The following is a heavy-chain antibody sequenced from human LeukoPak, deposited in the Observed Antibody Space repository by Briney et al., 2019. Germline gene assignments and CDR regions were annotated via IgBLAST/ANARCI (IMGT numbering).Heavy chain of an antibody. D-gene: IGHD3-10*01. V-gene: IGHV1-2*02. CDR3: ARGIIRGVRPFDY. CDR2: VYPNTGGA. Sequence: ASVKASCKASGYTFIDYSLHWVRQAPGQGLEWMGWVYPNTGGANYAQRFQGRVTMTRDTSIGTAYMNLSRLRSDDTAIYYCARGIIRGVRPFDYWGQGTLVTVSS. CDR1: GYTFIDYS. J-gene: IGHJ4*02.